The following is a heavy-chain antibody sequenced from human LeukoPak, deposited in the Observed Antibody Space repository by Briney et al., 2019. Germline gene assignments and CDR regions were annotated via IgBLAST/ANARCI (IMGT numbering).Heavy chain of an antibody. Sequence: LRLSCAASGFTFSSYAMPWVRQAPGKGLEWVAVISYDGSNKYYADSVKGRFTISRDNSKNTLYLQMNSLRAEDTAVYYCAREFRALLLWFGEFGPFDYWGQGTLVTVSS. J-gene: IGHJ4*02. CDR1: GFTFSSYA. CDR2: ISYDGSNK. D-gene: IGHD3-10*01. V-gene: IGHV3-30-3*01. CDR3: AREFRALLLWFGEFGPFDY.